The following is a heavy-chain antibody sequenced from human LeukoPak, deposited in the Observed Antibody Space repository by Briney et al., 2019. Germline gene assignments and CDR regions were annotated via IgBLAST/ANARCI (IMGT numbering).Heavy chain of an antibody. CDR3: ARLYGSGKVEDY. J-gene: IGHJ4*02. CDR2: IKEDGSDK. V-gene: IGHV3-7*01. D-gene: IGHD3-10*01. CDR1: GFTFSSYR. Sequence: PGGSLRLSCAASGFTFSSYRMSWLRHAPGGGLEWVANIKEDGSDKYYMDSVKGRFTISRDNAKNSLYLQMNSLRAEDTAVYYCARLYGSGKVEDYWGQGTPVTVSS.